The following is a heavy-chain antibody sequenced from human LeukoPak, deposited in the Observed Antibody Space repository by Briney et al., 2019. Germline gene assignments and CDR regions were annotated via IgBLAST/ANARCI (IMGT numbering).Heavy chain of an antibody. D-gene: IGHD6-6*01. CDR2: IRYDGSNK. Sequence: GGSLRLSCAASGFTFSSYGMHWVRQAPGKGLEWVAFIRYDGSNKYYADSVKGRFTISRDNSKSTLYLQMNSLRAEDTAVYYCAKDHSSAVDYWGQGTLVTVSS. V-gene: IGHV3-30*02. J-gene: IGHJ4*02. CDR1: GFTFSSYG. CDR3: AKDHSSAVDY.